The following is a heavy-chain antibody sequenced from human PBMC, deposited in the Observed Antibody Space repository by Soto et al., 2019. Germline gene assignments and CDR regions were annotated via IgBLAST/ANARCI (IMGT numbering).Heavy chain of an antibody. J-gene: IGHJ6*02. CDR3: ARVWGCSHV. CDR2: IIPIFGTA. Sequence: QVQLVQSGAEVKKPGSSVKVSCKASGGSFSSYAFNWVRQAPGQGLEWLGGIIPIFGTANYAQTFQGRVTITAANSTSTVYMELSRLRSEDRAMVYCARVWGCSHVWGQGHTVTVAS. D-gene: IGHD1-26*01. CDR1: GGSFSSYA. V-gene: IGHV1-69*06.